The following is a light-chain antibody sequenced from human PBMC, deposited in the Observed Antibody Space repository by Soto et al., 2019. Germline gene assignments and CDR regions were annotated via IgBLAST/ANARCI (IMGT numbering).Light chain of an antibody. CDR3: SSYASSSSLV. J-gene: IGLJ1*01. V-gene: IGLV2-14*03. CDR1: SSDVGGYNY. Sequence: QSVLTQPVSVSGSPGLSITISCTETSSDVGGYNYVSWYQQHPDIAPKLMIYDVTNRPSGVSNRFSGSKSGNTASLTISGLQAEDEADYYCSSYASSSSLVFGTGTKVTVL. CDR2: DVT.